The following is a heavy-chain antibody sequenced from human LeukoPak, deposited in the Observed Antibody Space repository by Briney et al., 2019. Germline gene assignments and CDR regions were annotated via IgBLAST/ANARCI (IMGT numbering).Heavy chain of an antibody. J-gene: IGHJ3*02. Sequence: GGSLRLSCAASGFTFSTFGMHWVRQPPGRGLVWVSSISGSGSYIYYADSVKGRFTISRDNAKNSLYLQMNSLRAEDTAVYYCAKDLNPRYYDSSGYLAFDIWGQGTMVTVSS. V-gene: IGHV3-21*04. D-gene: IGHD3-22*01. CDR2: ISGSGSYI. CDR1: GFTFSTFG. CDR3: AKDLNPRYYDSSGYLAFDI.